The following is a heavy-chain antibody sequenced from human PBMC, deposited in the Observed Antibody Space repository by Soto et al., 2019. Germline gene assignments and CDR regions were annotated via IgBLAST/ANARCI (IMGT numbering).Heavy chain of an antibody. CDR1: GYTFTIYC. CDR3: ARAKHAAAIAIFDH. CDR2: ISAYNGNT. J-gene: IGHJ4*02. D-gene: IGHD2-21*01. Sequence: GASVKVSCKASGYTFTIYCISWVRQAPGQGLEWMGWISAYNGNTNYAQKLQGRVTMTTDTSTSTAYMELRSLRSDDTAVYYCARAKHAAAIAIFDHWGQGTLVTVSS. V-gene: IGHV1-18*01.